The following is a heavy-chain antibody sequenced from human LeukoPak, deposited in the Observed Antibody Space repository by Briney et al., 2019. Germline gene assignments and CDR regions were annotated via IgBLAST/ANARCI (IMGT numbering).Heavy chain of an antibody. CDR2: IYHSGST. V-gene: IGHV4-4*02. Sequence: SETLSLTCAVSGGCLSRNNWWSWVRQPPGKGLEWSGEIYHSGSTNYNPSLKSRVTISVDKSKNQFSLKLSSVTAADTAVYYCARDRTCSGGSCYPDAFDIWGQGTMVTVSS. CDR3: ARDRTCSGGSCYPDAFDI. D-gene: IGHD2-15*01. J-gene: IGHJ3*02. CDR1: GGCLSRNNW.